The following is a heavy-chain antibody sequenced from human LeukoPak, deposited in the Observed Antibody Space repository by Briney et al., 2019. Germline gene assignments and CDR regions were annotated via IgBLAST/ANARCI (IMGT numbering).Heavy chain of an antibody. V-gene: IGHV3-30*18. CDR2: ISYDGNNI. CDR1: RFTFSSYG. D-gene: IGHD3-16*01. CDR3: AKVKGEVIGAFDI. J-gene: IGHJ3*02. Sequence: GGSLRLSCAASRFTFSSYGMHWVRQATGKALEGVAVISYDGNNIYYADSVKGRFTISRYNSKHTLYLQMNSLRAEDTAVYYCAKVKGEVIGAFDIWGQGTMVTVSS.